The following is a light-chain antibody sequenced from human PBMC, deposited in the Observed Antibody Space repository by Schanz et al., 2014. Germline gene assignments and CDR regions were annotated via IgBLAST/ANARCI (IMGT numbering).Light chain of an antibody. CDR1: QSVYANF. Sequence: EIVLTQSPGTLSLSPGERATLSCRASQSVYANFLAWYQQKPGQAPRLLIYGASSRATGIPDRFSGSGSGTEFTLTISSLEPEDFAVYYCQQRSNWPLTFGGGTKVEIK. J-gene: IGKJ4*01. V-gene: IGKV3D-20*02. CDR2: GAS. CDR3: QQRSNWPLT.